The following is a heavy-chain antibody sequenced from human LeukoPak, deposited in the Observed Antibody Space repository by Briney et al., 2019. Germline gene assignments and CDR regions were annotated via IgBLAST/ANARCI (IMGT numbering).Heavy chain of an antibody. CDR1: GFIFRSYA. Sequence: GSQRLSCAASGFIFRSYAMSWVRQAPGKGPEWVSVISGRGGSTYYADSVEGRFTISRDNSKNTLHLQMNSLRAEDTAVYYCAKDKGSGLYDYYFYGMDVWGQGTTVTVSS. V-gene: IGHV3-23*01. CDR2: ISGRGGST. D-gene: IGHD6-19*01. J-gene: IGHJ6*02. CDR3: AKDKGSGLYDYYFYGMDV.